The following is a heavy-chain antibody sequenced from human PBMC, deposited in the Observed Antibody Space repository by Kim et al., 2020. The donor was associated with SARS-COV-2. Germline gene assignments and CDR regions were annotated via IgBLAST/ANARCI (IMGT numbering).Heavy chain of an antibody. D-gene: IGHD3-22*01. V-gene: IGHV4-39*02. CDR3: AREVGDTCGHYEYYFDY. J-gene: IGHJ4*02. Sequence: SETLSLTCTVSGGSISSSAYYWGWIRQPPGKGLEWIGNIYYSGITYYNPSLKSRLTISVDTSKNQFSLKLSSVTAADTAVYLCAREVGDTCGHYEYYFDYWGPGTLVTVSS. CDR1: GGSISSSAYY. CDR2: IYYSGIT.